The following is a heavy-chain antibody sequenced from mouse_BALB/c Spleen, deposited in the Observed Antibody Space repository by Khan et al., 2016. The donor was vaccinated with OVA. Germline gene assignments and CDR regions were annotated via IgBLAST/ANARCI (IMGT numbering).Heavy chain of an antibody. D-gene: IGHD2-3*01. CDR3: ARSDDDCYCTYFYV. J-gene: IGHJ1*01. CDR1: GYSITSYYA. CDR2: ISYRGIT. V-gene: IGHV3-2*02. Sequence: EVELVEAGPGLVKPSQSLSLTYTITGYSITSYYAWNWIRQFPGDKLALFCYISYRGITSYNPSLKSRVSITRDTSQQPFFLQLNSVTTEDTATYYCARSDDDCYCTYFYVWGPGTTVTVAS.